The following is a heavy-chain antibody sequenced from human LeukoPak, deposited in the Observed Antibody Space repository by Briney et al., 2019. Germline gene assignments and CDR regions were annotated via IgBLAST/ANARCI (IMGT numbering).Heavy chain of an antibody. D-gene: IGHD3-16*01. CDR3: ARDGSFAYDYVWGSSN. V-gene: IGHV3-53*01. CDR1: GFTVSSNY. Sequence: GGSLRLSCAASGFTVSSNYMSWVRQAPGKGLEWVSVIYSGGSTYYADSVKGRFTISRGNSKNTLYLQMNSLRAEDTAVYYCARDGSFAYDYVWGSSNWGQGTLVTVSS. CDR2: IYSGGST. J-gene: IGHJ1*01.